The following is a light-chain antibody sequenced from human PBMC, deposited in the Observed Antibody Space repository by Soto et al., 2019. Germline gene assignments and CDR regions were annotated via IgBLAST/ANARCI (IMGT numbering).Light chain of an antibody. J-gene: IGKJ1*01. V-gene: IGKV4-1*01. CDR3: QQYYSTPWT. CDR2: WAS. Sequence: DIVMTQSPDSLAVSLGERATINCKSSQSVLYSSNNKNYLAWYQQKPGQPPKLLIYWASTRESGVPDRFSGSGSGTDFTLPISRLQAEDVAFYSCQQYYSTPWTFGQGTKVETK. CDR1: QSVLYSSNNKNY.